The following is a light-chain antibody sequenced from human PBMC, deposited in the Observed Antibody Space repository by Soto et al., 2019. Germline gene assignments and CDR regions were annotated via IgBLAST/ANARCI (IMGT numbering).Light chain of an antibody. V-gene: IGKV3-20*01. CDR2: GAS. Sequence: EIVLTQSPGTLSLSPGERATLSCRARQSVSSSYLAWYQQKPGQAPRLLIYGASSRATGIPDRFSGGGSGTDFTLTISRLEPEDFAVYYCQQYGNSPPLTFGGGTKVEIK. J-gene: IGKJ4*01. CDR3: QQYGNSPPLT. CDR1: QSVSSSY.